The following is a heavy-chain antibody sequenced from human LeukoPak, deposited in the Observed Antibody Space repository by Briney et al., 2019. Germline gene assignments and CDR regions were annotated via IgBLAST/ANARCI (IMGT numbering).Heavy chain of an antibody. CDR1: GGSISSINSNY. Sequence: SETLSLTCTVSGGSISSINSNYCSWIRQPPGKGLEWIGYIYNSGGTNYNPSLKSRVTISVDTSKNQFSLKLSSVTAADTAVYYCARQAGGNSGPFDYWGQGTVVTVSS. CDR3: ARQAGGNSGPFDY. D-gene: IGHD4-23*01. V-gene: IGHV4-59*08. CDR2: IYNSGGT. J-gene: IGHJ4*02.